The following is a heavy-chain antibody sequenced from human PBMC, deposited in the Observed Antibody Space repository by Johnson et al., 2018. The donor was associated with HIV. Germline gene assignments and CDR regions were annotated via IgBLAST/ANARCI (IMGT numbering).Heavy chain of an antibody. V-gene: IGHV3-15*01. CDR3: TTGLYWNDAFDI. CDR2: VKSKTDGGTT. J-gene: IGHJ3*02. CDR1: GFTFSDAW. D-gene: IGHD1-1*01. Sequence: EVQLVESGGGLVKPGGSLRLSCAASGFTFSDAWMNWVRQAPGKELEWVGRVKSKTDGGTTDYAAPVNGRFTISRDGSKNTLYLQMHSLKNEDTAIYYCTTGLYWNDAFDIWGQGTMVTVSS.